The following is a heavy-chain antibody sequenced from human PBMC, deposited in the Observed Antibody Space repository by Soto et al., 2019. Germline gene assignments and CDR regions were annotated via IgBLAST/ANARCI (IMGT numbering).Heavy chain of an antibody. CDR3: ARAGGSLLKYYFDS. Sequence: ETLSLSCAASGFTFSVYSMNWVRQAPGKGLEWVSAISSSSGSIYYADSLKGRFTVSRDNARNSLYLQINSLRAEDTAVYYCARAGGSLLKYYFDSWGQGTLVTVSS. CDR1: GFTFSVYS. D-gene: IGHD3-22*01. J-gene: IGHJ4*02. CDR2: ISSSSGSI. V-gene: IGHV3-21*01.